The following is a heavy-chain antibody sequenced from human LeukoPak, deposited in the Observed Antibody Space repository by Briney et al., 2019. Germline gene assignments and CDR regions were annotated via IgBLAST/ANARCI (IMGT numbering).Heavy chain of an antibody. CDR3: ARGLGITGTAPIDY. CDR2: INHSGST. D-gene: IGHD1/OR15-1a*01. CDR1: GGSFSGYY. J-gene: IGHJ4*02. V-gene: IGHV4-34*01. Sequence: KPSETLSLTCAVYGGSFSGYYWSWIRQPPGKGLEWIGEINHSGSTNYNPSLKSRVTISVDTSKNQFSLKLSSVTAADTAVYYCARGLGITGTAPIDYWGQGTLVTVSS.